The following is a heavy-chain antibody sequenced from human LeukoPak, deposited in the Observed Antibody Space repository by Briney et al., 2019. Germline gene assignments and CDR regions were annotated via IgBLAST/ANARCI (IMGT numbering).Heavy chain of an antibody. CDR2: IKQDGSEK. CDR1: GFTFSSYW. Sequence: GGSLRLSCAASGFTFSSYWMSWVRQAPGKGLEWVANIKQDGSEKYYLDSVKGRFTISRANAKNSLSLQMNRLRAEDTAVYYCERVYYYYGMDVWGQGTTVTVSS. CDR3: ERVYYYYGMDV. V-gene: IGHV3-7*01. J-gene: IGHJ6*02.